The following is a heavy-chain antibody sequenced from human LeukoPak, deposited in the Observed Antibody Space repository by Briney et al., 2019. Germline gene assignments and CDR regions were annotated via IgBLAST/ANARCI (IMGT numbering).Heavy chain of an antibody. D-gene: IGHD3-22*01. CDR2: ISYSGST. J-gene: IGHJ1*01. CDR1: GGSISSGDFY. V-gene: IGHV4-30-4*01. Sequence: SETLSLTCTVSGGSISSGDFYWRWIRQPPGTGLEWIGYISYSGSTYYNPSLKSRVTISVDTSKNQFSLKLSSVTAADTAVYYCASRSTYYYDSSGYYLQYFQHWGQGTLVTVSS. CDR3: ASRSTYYYDSSGYYLQYFQH.